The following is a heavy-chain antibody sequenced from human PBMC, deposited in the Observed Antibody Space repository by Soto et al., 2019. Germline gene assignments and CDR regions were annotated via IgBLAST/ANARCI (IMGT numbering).Heavy chain of an antibody. V-gene: IGHV3-7*04. D-gene: IGHD2-15*01. CDR3: ARGRYCSIGRCYCDY. J-gene: IGHJ4*02. CDR2: IKQDGSEK. CDR1: GFTFSSYC. Sequence: VQLVESGGGLVQPGGSLRLSCAASGFTFSSYCMTWVRQAPGKGLEWVANIKQDGSEKFYVDSVKGRFTISRDNANNSLYLQMNSLRAEDTAVYYCARGRYCSIGRCYCDYWGQGTLVTVSS.